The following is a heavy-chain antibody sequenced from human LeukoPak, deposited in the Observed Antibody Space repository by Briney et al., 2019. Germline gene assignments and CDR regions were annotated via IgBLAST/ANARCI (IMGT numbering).Heavy chain of an antibody. CDR3: ARVGYGSGSYSFDP. D-gene: IGHD3-10*01. J-gene: IGHJ5*02. CDR1: GGSISSYY. Sequence: PSETLSLTCTVSGGSISSYYWSWIRQPPGKGLEWIGCIYYSGGTNYNPSLKSRVTISVDTSKNQFSLQLSSVTAADTAVYYCARVGYGSGSYSFDPWGQGTLVTVSS. CDR2: IYYSGGT. V-gene: IGHV4-59*01.